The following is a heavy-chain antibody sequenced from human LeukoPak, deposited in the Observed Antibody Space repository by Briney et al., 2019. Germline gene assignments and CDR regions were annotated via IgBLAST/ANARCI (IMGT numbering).Heavy chain of an antibody. J-gene: IGHJ4*02. CDR2: IRYGGSNK. D-gene: IGHD4-17*01. Sequence: QPGGSLRLSCAASGFTFSSYGMHWVRQAPGKGLEWVAFIRYGGSNKYYADSVKGRFTISRDNSKSTPYLQMNSLRAEDTAVYYCANRRDYGPYWGQGTLVTVSS. CDR3: ANRRDYGPY. CDR1: GFTFSSYG. V-gene: IGHV3-30*02.